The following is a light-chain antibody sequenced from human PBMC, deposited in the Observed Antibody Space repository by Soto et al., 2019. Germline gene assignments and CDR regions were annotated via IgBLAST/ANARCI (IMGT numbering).Light chain of an antibody. V-gene: IGLV2-14*03. CDR3: SSYTSSSTVV. CDR2: DVS. CDR1: SSDVGGYNY. J-gene: IGLJ3*02. Sequence: QSALTQPASVSGSTGQSITISCTGASSDVGGYNYVSWYQQHPGKAPKLMIYDVSYRPSGVSNRFSGSKSGNTASLTISGLQADDGADYYCSSYTSSSTVVFGGGTKLTVL.